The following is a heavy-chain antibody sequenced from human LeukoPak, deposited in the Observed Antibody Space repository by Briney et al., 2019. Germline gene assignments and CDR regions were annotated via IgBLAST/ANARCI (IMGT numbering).Heavy chain of an antibody. CDR2: ISWNSGSI. V-gene: IGHV3-9*03. CDR3: AKSTRPGYSSSWSYFDY. Sequence: PGWSLRLSCAASGFTFDDYAMHWVRQAPGKGLEWVSGISWNSGSIGYADSVKGRFTISRGNAKNSLYLQMNSLRAEDMALYYCAKSTRPGYSSSWSYFDYWGQGTPVTVSS. D-gene: IGHD6-13*01. J-gene: IGHJ4*02. CDR1: GFTFDDYA.